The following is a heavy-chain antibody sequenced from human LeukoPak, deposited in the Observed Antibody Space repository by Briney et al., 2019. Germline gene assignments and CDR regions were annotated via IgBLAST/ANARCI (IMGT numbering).Heavy chain of an antibody. Sequence: SETLSLTCAVYGGSFSGYYWSWIRQPPGKGLEWIGYIYYSGSTNYNPSLKSRVTISVDTSKNQFSLKLSSVTAADTAVYYCARGGTSRITGNFDYWGQGTLVTVSS. CDR3: ARGGTSRITGNFDY. D-gene: IGHD1-20*01. V-gene: IGHV4-59*01. J-gene: IGHJ4*02. CDR1: GGSFSGYY. CDR2: IYYSGST.